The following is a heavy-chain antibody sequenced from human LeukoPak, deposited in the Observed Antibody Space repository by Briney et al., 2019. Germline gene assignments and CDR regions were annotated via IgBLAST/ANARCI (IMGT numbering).Heavy chain of an antibody. CDR1: GFTFRSYA. J-gene: IGHJ3*02. Sequence: PGGSLRLSCADSGFTFRSYAMNWVRQAPGKGLEWVAVISNDGSNKYYADSVKGRFTISRDNAKNSLYLQMNSLRAEDTAVYYCARRQRKELRYFDWSPPYDAFDIWGQGTMVTVSS. CDR2: ISNDGSNK. CDR3: ARRQRKELRYFDWSPPYDAFDI. V-gene: IGHV3-30-3*01. D-gene: IGHD3-9*01.